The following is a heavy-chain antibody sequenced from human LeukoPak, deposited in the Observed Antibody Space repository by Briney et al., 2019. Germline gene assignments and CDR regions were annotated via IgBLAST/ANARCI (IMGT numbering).Heavy chain of an antibody. J-gene: IGHJ3*02. CDR3: ARPGVKYSDYGSDAFDI. V-gene: IGHV5-51*01. Sequence: GESLKISCKGSGYSFTSCWIGWVRQMPGKGLEWMGIIYPGDSDIRYSPSFEGQVTISADKSITTAYLQWSSLKASDTAMYYCARPGVKYSDYGSDAFDIWGQGTMVTVSS. D-gene: IGHD5-12*01. CDR2: IYPGDSDI. CDR1: GYSFTSCW.